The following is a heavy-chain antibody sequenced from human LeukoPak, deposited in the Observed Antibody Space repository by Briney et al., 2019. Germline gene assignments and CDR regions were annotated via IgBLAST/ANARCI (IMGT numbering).Heavy chain of an antibody. V-gene: IGHV4-59*11. Sequence: SETLSLTCIVSGGFIRSHYWSWLGQSPAKGLECIGYIDYTGSTNYKPSLKSRVTISVETSKNQFSLKLKSVTAADTAVYYCARGGYYGSGNDFRFDPWGQGTLVTVSS. CDR1: GGFIRSHY. D-gene: IGHD3-10*01. CDR2: IDYTGST. CDR3: ARGGYYGSGNDFRFDP. J-gene: IGHJ5*02.